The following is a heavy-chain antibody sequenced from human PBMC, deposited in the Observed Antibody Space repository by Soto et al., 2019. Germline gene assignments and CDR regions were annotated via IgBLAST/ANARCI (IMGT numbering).Heavy chain of an antibody. CDR3: ARLGIAVAGTYGMDV. Sequence: PGESLKISCKASGYSFSTYWIGWVRQMPGKGLEWMGIIYPGDSDTKYSPSLQGQVTISADTSISTAYLQWTSLKASDTAMYYCARLGIAVAGTYGMDVWGQGTTVTVSS. J-gene: IGHJ6*02. CDR2: IYPGDSDT. CDR1: GYSFSTYW. V-gene: IGHV5-51*01. D-gene: IGHD6-19*01.